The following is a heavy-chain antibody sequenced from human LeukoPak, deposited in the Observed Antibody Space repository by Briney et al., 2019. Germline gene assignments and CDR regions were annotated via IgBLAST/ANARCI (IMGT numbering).Heavy chain of an antibody. CDR1: GGSISSYY. D-gene: IGHD5-18*01. V-gene: IGHV4-4*07. J-gene: IGHJ4*02. Sequence: SETLSLTCTVSGGSISSYYWSWIRQPAGKGLEGIGRIYTSGSTNYNPSLKSRVTMSVDTSKNQFSLELSSVTAADTAVYYCARREDTAMYLDYWGQGTLVTVSS. CDR2: IYTSGST. CDR3: ARREDTAMYLDY.